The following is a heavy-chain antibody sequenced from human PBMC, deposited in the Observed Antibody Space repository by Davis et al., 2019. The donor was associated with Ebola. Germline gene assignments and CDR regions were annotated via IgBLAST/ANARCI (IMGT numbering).Heavy chain of an antibody. CDR3: ARFSRGSIEPY. D-gene: IGHD6-6*01. J-gene: IGHJ4*02. CDR2: INQDGSQI. V-gene: IGHV3-7*01. Sequence: GGSLRLSCAASGFSFSSYWMSWVRQAPGKGLEWVANINQDGSQINYVDSVRGRFTISRDNAKNALYLQMNSLRVEDTAVYYCARFSRGSIEPYWGQGTLVTVSS. CDR1: GFSFSSYW.